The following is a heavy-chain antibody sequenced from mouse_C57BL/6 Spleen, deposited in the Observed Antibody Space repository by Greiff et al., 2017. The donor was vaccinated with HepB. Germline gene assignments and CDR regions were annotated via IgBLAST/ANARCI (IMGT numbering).Heavy chain of an antibody. D-gene: IGHD1-1*01. V-gene: IGHV5-6*02. J-gene: IGHJ4*01. Sequence: DVMLVESGGDLVKPGGSLKLSCAASGFTFSSYGMSWVRQTPDKRLEWVATISSGGSYTYYPDSVKGRFTISRDNAKNTLYLQMSSLKSEDTAMYYCARAPITTVVEGMDYWGQGTSVTVSS. CDR3: ARAPITTVVEGMDY. CDR1: GFTFSSYG. CDR2: ISSGGSYT.